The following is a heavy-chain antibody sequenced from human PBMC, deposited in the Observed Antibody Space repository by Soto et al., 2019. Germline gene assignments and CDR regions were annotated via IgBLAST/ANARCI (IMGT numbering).Heavy chain of an antibody. V-gene: IGHV2-26*01. CDR3: ARMNVDSYQFYYAMDV. Sequence: VSGPTLVNPTETLTLTCTVSGFSLTTGKMGVSWIRQPPGKALEWLAHIFSDNERSYSTSLQGRLTISKDTSGSQVVLSMTNVDPVDTATYYCARMNVDSYQFYYAMDVWGQGTTVT. CDR1: GFSLTTGKMG. J-gene: IGHJ6*02. CDR2: IFSDNER. D-gene: IGHD4-17*01.